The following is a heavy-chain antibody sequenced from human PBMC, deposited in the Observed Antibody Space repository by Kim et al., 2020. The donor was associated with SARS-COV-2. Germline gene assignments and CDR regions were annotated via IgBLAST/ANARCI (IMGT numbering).Heavy chain of an antibody. CDR1: GGSFSGYY. V-gene: IGHV4-34*01. CDR2: INQSGST. CDR3: ARGMVLVPAATRGLTIRWTNLFGR. J-gene: IGHJ5*02. Sequence: SETLSLTCAVYGGSFSGYYWSWIRQPPGKGLEWIGEINQSGSTNYNPSLKSRVTISIDTSKNQFSLKLSSVTAAETAVYYCARGMVLVPAATRGLTIRWTNLFGRWGQGTLVTVSS. D-gene: IGHD2-2*01.